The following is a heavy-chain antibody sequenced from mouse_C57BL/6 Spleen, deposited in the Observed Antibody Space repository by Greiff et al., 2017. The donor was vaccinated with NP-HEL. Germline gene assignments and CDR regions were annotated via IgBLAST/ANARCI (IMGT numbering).Heavy chain of an antibody. J-gene: IGHJ1*03. CDR2: INPNNGGT. D-gene: IGHD2-3*01. V-gene: IGHV1-18*01. Sequence: EVQLQQSGPELVKPGASVKIPCKASGYTFTDYNMDWVKQSHGKSLEWIGDINPNNGGTIYNQKFKGKATLTVDKSSSTADMERRSLTSEDTAVDYCARGGYWGYFDVWGTGTTVTVSS. CDR1: GYTFTDYN. CDR3: ARGGYWGYFDV.